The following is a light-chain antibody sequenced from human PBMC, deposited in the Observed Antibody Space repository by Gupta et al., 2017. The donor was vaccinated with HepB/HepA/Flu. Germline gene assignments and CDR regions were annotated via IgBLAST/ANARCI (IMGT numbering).Light chain of an antibody. CDR3: QSYDSRLRGSRV. Sequence: QSVLTQPPSVSGAPGQRVTISCTGSSSNIGAGYDVHWYQQLPGTAPKLLIHGNSNRPSGVPDRFSGSKSGTSASLAITGLQAEDEADYYCQSYDSRLRGSRVFGAGTKLTVL. CDR2: GNS. CDR1: SSNIGAGYD. J-gene: IGLJ2*01. V-gene: IGLV1-40*01.